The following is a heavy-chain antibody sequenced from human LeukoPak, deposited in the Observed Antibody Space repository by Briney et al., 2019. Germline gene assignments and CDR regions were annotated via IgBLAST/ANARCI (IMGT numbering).Heavy chain of an antibody. D-gene: IGHD5-12*01. V-gene: IGHV3-48*03. CDR2: INNRGDHT. J-gene: IGHJ4*02. CDR3: ARAPKWSYTGYVSR. Sequence: GGSLRLSCLASGLAFTDYEMNWVRQAPGKGLEWLSYINNRGDHTHYIDSVRGRFIISRDNAQKSLFLQMNSLRVEDTAVYYCARAPKWSYTGYVSRWGQGTLVTVSS. CDR1: GLAFTDYE.